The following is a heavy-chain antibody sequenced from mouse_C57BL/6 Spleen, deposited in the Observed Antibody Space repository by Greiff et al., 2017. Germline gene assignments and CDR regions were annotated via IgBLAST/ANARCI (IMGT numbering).Heavy chain of an antibody. Sequence: VHVKQSGPVLVKPGASVKMSCKASGYTFTDYYMNWVKQSHGKSLEWIGVINPYNGGTSYNQKFKGKATLTVDKSSSTAYMELNSLTSEDSAVYYCASEDGYRSYAMDYWGQGTSVTVSS. V-gene: IGHV1-19*01. CDR3: ASEDGYRSYAMDY. CDR2: INPYNGGT. J-gene: IGHJ4*01. CDR1: GYTFTDYY. D-gene: IGHD2-3*01.